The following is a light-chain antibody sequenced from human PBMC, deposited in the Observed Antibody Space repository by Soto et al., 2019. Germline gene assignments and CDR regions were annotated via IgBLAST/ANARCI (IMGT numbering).Light chain of an antibody. CDR1: QDISNS. V-gene: IGKV1-33*01. CDR3: HQRQSWPRT. CDR2: EAS. Sequence: DIQMTQSPSSLSTSVGERVTITCQASQDISNSLNWYQQKPGKAPNLLIYEASKLQTGVPSRFSGGGSGTHFTFTISNLQPEDIATYYCHQRQSWPRTFGQGTKVDI. J-gene: IGKJ1*01.